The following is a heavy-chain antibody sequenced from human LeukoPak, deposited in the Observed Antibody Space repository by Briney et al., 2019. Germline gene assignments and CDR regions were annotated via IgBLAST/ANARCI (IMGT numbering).Heavy chain of an antibody. CDR3: AREGDYYDSSGYSYYFDY. Sequence: ASVKVSCKASGYTFTGYYMHWVRQAPGQGLEWMGRINPNSGGTNYAQKSQGRVTMTRDTSISTAYMELSRLRSDDTAVYYCAREGDYYDSSGYSYYFDYWGQGTLVTVSS. CDR2: INPNSGGT. J-gene: IGHJ4*02. D-gene: IGHD3-22*01. CDR1: GYTFTGYY. V-gene: IGHV1-2*06.